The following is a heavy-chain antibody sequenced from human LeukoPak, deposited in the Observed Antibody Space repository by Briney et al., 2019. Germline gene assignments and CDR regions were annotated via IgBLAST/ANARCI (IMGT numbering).Heavy chain of an antibody. Sequence: PGGSLRLSCAASGFTFSSYSMNWVRQAPGRGLEWVSSISSSSSYIYYADSVKGRFTISRDNAKNSLYLQMNSLRAEDTAVYYCASGYDFPGGYYYYGMDVWGQGTTVTVSS. CDR3: ASGYDFPGGYYYYGMDV. V-gene: IGHV3-21*01. D-gene: IGHD5-12*01. J-gene: IGHJ6*02. CDR1: GFTFSSYS. CDR2: ISSSSSYI.